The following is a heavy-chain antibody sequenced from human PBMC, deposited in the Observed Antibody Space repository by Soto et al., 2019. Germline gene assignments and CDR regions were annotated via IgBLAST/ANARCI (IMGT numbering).Heavy chain of an antibody. V-gene: IGHV3-21*01. D-gene: IGHD5-18*01. CDR3: ARTLVVDTAMVDAFDI. CDR1: GFTFSSYS. CDR2: ISSSSSYI. J-gene: IGHJ3*02. Sequence: GGSLRLSCAASGFTFSSYSMNWVRQAPGKGLEWVSSISSSSSYIYYADSVKGRFTISRDNAKNSLYLQMNSLRAEDTAVYYCARTLVVDTAMVDAFDIWGQGTMVTVSS.